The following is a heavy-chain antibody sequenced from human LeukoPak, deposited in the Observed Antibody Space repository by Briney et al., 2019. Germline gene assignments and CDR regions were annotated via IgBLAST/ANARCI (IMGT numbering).Heavy chain of an antibody. D-gene: IGHD1-26*01. CDR3: TTDLRWELRPLDY. Sequence: RSGGSLRLSCAASGFTFSNAWMSWVRQAPGKGLEWVGRIRSNTDGGTADYAAPVKDRFTISRDDSKNTLFLQMNSLKTEDTAVYYCTTDLRWELRPLDYWGQGTLVTVSS. J-gene: IGHJ4*02. CDR2: IRSNTDGGTA. V-gene: IGHV3-15*01. CDR1: GFTFSNAW.